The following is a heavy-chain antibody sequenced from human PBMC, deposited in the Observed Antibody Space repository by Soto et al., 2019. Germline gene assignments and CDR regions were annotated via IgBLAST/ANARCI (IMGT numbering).Heavy chain of an antibody. CDR1: GGSISSGYS. D-gene: IGHD2-2*01. CDR2: IYHSGIT. Sequence: QLQLQESGSGLVKPSQTLSLTCAVSGGSISSGYSWSWIRQPPGKGLEWIGYIYHSGITYYNPSLKSRFTISVDRSNNQFSLKLSSVTAADTAVYYCARGYYSITSCSNWLDPWGQGTLVTVSS. CDR3: ARGYYSITSCSNWLDP. V-gene: IGHV4-30-2*01. J-gene: IGHJ5*02.